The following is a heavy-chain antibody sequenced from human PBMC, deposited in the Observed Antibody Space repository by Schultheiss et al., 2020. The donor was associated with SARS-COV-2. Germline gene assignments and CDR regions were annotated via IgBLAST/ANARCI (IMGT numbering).Heavy chain of an antibody. CDR1: GYSISSGYY. CDR3: ARTTVTLSWFDP. Sequence: SETLSLTCAVSGYSISSGYYWGWIRQPPGKGLEWIGGIYHSGSTYYNPSLKSRVTMSVDTSKNRFSLKLSSVTAADTAVYYCARTTVTLSWFDPWGQGTLVTVSS. J-gene: IGHJ5*02. V-gene: IGHV4-38-2*01. D-gene: IGHD4-17*01. CDR2: IYHSGST.